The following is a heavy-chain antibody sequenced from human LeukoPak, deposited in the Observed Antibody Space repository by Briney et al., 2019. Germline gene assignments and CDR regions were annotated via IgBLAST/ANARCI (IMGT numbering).Heavy chain of an antibody. V-gene: IGHV1-8*01. CDR1: GYTFTSYD. Sequence: GASVKVSCKASGYTFTSYDINWVRQATGQGLEWMGWMNPNSGNTGYAQKFQGRVTMTRNTSISTAYMELSSLRSEDTAVYYCARRDFYDSSGYSWFDPWGQGTLVTVSS. J-gene: IGHJ5*02. CDR2: MNPNSGNT. D-gene: IGHD3-22*01. CDR3: ARRDFYDSSGYSWFDP.